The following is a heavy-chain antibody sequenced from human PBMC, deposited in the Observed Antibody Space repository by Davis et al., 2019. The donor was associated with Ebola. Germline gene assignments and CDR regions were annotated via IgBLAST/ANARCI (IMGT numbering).Heavy chain of an antibody. J-gene: IGHJ6*03. D-gene: IGHD2/OR15-2a*01. V-gene: IGHV3-23*01. Sequence: GESLKISCAASGFTFSSYAMSWVRQAPGKGLEWVSAISGSGGSTYYADSVKGRFTISRDNSKNTLYLQMNSLRAEDTAVYYCAINNYYYYYMDVWGKGTTVTVSS. CDR1: GFTFSSYA. CDR2: ISGSGGST. CDR3: AINNYYYYYMDV.